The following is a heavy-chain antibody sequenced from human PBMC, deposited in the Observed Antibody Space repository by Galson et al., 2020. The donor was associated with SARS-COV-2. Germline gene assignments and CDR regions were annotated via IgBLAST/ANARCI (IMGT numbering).Heavy chain of an antibody. CDR3: VRVFSGTVGLDY. V-gene: IGHV1-46*01. D-gene: IGHD1-26*01. Sequence: ASVKVSCKASGYTFTSYYMHWVRQAPGQGLEWMGIINPSGGSTSYAQKFQGRVTMTRDTSTSTVYMELSSLRSEDTALYFCVRVFSGTVGLDYWGQGTLVTVSS. CDR2: INPSGGST. CDR1: GYTFTSYY. J-gene: IGHJ4*02.